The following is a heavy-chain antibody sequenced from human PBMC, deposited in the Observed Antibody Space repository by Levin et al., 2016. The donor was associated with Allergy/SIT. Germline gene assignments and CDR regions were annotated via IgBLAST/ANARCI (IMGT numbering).Heavy chain of an antibody. CDR3: TTGGVLTVRGTFFYY. V-gene: IGHV3-15*01. CDR2: IKSKTDGGTT. CDR1: GFTFSNAW. J-gene: IGHJ4*02. Sequence: LSLTCAASGFTFSNAWMSWVRQAPGKGLEWVGRIKSKTDGGTTDYAAPVKGRFTISRDDSKNTLYLQMNSLKTEDTAVYYCTTGGVLTVRGTFFYYWGQGTLVTVSS. D-gene: IGHD3-10*01.